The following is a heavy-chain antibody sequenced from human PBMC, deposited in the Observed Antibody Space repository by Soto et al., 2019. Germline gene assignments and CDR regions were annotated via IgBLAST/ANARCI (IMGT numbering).Heavy chain of an antibody. CDR1: GGSISSGDYY. CDR3: AVTVTLLCGMDV. D-gene: IGHD4-17*01. J-gene: IGHJ6*02. CDR2: IYYSGST. V-gene: IGHV4-30-4*01. Sequence: SETLSLTCTVSGGSISSGDYYWSWIRQPPGKGLEWIGYIYYSGSTYYNPSLKSRVTISVDTSKNQFSLKLSSVTAADTAVYYCAVTVTLLCGMDVWGQGTTVTVSS.